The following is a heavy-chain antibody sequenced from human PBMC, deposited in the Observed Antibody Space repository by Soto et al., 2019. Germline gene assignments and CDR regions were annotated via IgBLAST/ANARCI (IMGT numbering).Heavy chain of an antibody. CDR1: GFSVSGSY. V-gene: IGHV3-66*01. Sequence: EVQVVESGGGLAQPGESLRLSCEASGFSVSGSYMSWVRQAPGKGLEWVSVIFNSDSTNYADSVKGRVTISRDNSKNTVYLQMNSLRVEDTATYYCADVFGRDVWGQGTTVTVCS. D-gene: IGHD3-16*01. CDR3: ADVFGRDV. CDR2: IFNSDST. J-gene: IGHJ6*02.